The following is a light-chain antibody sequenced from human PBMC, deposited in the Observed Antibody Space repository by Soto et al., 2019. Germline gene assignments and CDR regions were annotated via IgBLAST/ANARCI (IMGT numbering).Light chain of an antibody. CDR3: AAWDDSLSGPV. Sequence: QSVLTQPPSTSGTPGQRVTISCSGSSSNIGSNYVYWYHQLPGTAPKLLIYSNNQRPSGVPDQFSGSKSGTSASLAISGLRSEDEADYYCAAWDDSLSGPVFGGGTKVTVL. V-gene: IGLV1-47*02. J-gene: IGLJ2*01. CDR1: SSNIGSNY. CDR2: SNN.